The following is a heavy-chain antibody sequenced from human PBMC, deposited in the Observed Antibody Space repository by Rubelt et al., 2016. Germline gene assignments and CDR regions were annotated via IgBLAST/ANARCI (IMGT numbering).Heavy chain of an antibody. CDR1: GFTFSTYS. CDR3: ARGDRYGGNFDY. CDR2: ISSTGTYI. V-gene: IGHV3-21*06. J-gene: IGHJ4*02. D-gene: IGHD4-23*01. Sequence: EVQLMESGGGLAKPGGSLRLSCAASGFTFSTYSMNWVRQAPGKGLEWVSSISSTGTYIYYADSLKGRFTISRDNAKNLLSLQMNSLRAEDTAVYYCARGDRYGGNFDYWGQGTLVTVSS.